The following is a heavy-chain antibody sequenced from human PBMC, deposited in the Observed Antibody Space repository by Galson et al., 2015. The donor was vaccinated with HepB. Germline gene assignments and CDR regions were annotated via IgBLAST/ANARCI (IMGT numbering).Heavy chain of an antibody. D-gene: IGHD3-3*01. Sequence: SVKVSCKASGCTFTSYAMHWVRQAPGQRLEWMGWINAGNGNTKYSQKFQGRVTITRDTSASTAYMELSSLRSEDTAVYYCARGGLRFLEWFPGGDAFDIWGQGTMVSVSS. J-gene: IGHJ3*02. CDR1: GCTFTSYA. CDR2: INAGNGNT. CDR3: ARGGLRFLEWFPGGDAFDI. V-gene: IGHV1-3*01.